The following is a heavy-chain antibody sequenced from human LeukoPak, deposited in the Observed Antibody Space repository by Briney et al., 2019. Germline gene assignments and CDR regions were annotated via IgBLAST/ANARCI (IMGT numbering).Heavy chain of an antibody. CDR1: GFTFSSYG. D-gene: IGHD2-2*01. Sequence: GGSLRLSCAASGFTFSSYGMSWVRQAPGKGLEWVSAISGSGGSTYYADSVKGQFTISRDNSKNTLYLQMNSLRAEDTAVYYRAKASVKVTSHPDAFDIWGQGTMVTVSS. CDR2: ISGSGGST. CDR3: AKASVKVTSHPDAFDI. V-gene: IGHV3-23*01. J-gene: IGHJ3*02.